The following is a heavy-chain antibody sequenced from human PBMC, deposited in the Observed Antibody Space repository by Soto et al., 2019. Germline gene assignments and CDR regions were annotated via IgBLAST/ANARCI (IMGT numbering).Heavy chain of an antibody. J-gene: IGHJ3*01. CDR1: GFTFSNYA. Sequence: EVKVLDSGGGLVQPGGSLRLSCATSGFTFSNYAMSWVRQAPGKGLEGVSHITAAGTTNYADSVIGRFTISRYSSSNTVFLQMNSLKAEDSVLYCCAKCLLMYWNYDVFQVWGRGTMVTVSS. D-gene: IGHD1-7*01. V-gene: IGHV3-23*01. CDR3: AKCLLMYWNYDVFQV. CDR2: ITAAGTT.